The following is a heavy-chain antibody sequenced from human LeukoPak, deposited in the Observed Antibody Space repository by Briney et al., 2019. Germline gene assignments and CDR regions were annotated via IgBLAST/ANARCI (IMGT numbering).Heavy chain of an antibody. J-gene: IGHJ4*02. D-gene: IGHD3-22*01. CDR1: GFTFDDYG. Sequence: RTGGSLRLSCAASGFTFDDYGMSWVRQAPGKGLEWVSGINWNGGSTSYADSVKGRFTISRDNAKNSLYLQMNSLRSEDTAVYYCARGRQGTGYYSTWGQGTLVTVSS. V-gene: IGHV3-20*04. CDR3: ARGRQGTGYYST. CDR2: INWNGGST.